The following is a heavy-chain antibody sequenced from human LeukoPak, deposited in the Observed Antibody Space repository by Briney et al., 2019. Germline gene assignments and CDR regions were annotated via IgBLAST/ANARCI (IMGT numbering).Heavy chain of an antibody. CDR1: GFTFNNYA. V-gene: IGHV3-23*01. J-gene: IGHJ5*01. CDR3: AKEPREYCSSTSCPNWFDS. CDR2: ISASGGTT. Sequence: GGSLRLSCAASGFTFNNYAMSWVRQAPGKGLEWVSAISASGGTTYYADSVKGRLTISRDNSENTLFLQMNSLRAEDTAVYYCAKEPREYCSSTSCPNWFDSWGQGTLVTVSS. D-gene: IGHD2-2*01.